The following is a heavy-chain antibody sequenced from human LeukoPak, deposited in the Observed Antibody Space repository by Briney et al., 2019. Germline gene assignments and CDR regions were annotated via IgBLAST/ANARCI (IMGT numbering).Heavy chain of an antibody. CDR3: AKTEVGALEPIYYFDY. V-gene: IGHV3-23*01. CDR2: ISGSGGST. D-gene: IGHD1-26*01. CDR1: GFTFSSYA. J-gene: IGHJ4*02. Sequence: GGSLRLSCAASGFTFSSYAMSWVRQAPGKGLEWVSAISGSGGSTCYADSVKGRFTISRDNSKNTLYLQMNSLRAEDTAVYYCAKTEVGALEPIYYFDYWGQGTLVTVSS.